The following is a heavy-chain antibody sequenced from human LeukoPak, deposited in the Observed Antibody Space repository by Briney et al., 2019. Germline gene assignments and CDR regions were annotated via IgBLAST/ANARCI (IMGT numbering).Heavy chain of an antibody. Sequence: GASVKVSCKASGDTFSSYAISWVRQAPGQGLEWMGGIIPIFGTANYAQKFQGRVTITADESTSTAYMELSSLRSEDTAVYYCARVPGIAVADVGYYYGMDVWGQGTTVTASS. D-gene: IGHD6-19*01. CDR1: GDTFSSYA. J-gene: IGHJ6*02. V-gene: IGHV1-69*13. CDR2: IIPIFGTA. CDR3: ARVPGIAVADVGYYYGMDV.